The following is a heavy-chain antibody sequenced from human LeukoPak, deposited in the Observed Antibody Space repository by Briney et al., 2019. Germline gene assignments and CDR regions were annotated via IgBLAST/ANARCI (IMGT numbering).Heavy chain of an antibody. CDR1: GYTFTSYD. CDR2: MNPNSGNT. V-gene: IGHV1-8*02. J-gene: IGHJ3*02. CDR3: ARERSIYDILTGYEAPDAFDI. D-gene: IGHD3-9*01. Sequence: ASVKVSCKASGYTFTSYDINWVRQATGQGLEWMGWMNPNSGNTGYVQKFQGRVTMTRNTSISTAYMELSSLRSEDTAVYYCARERSIYDILTGYEAPDAFDIWGQGTMVTVSS.